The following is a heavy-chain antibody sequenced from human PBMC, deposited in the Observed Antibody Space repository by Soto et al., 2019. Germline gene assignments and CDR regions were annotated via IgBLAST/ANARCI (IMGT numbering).Heavy chain of an antibody. CDR3: AKATGIVGAMTQIDY. CDR2: ISGSGGST. J-gene: IGHJ4*02. CDR1: GFPFSSYA. Sequence: GGSLRLSCAASGFPFSSYAMSWVRQAPGKGLEWVSAISGSGGSTYYADSVKGRFTISRDNSKNTLYLQMNSLRAEDTAVYYCAKATGIVGAMTQIDYWGQGTLVTVSS. V-gene: IGHV3-23*01. D-gene: IGHD1-26*01.